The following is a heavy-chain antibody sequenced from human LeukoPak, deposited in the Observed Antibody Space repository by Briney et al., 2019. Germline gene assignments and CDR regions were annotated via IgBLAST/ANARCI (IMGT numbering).Heavy chain of an antibody. Sequence: GESLKISCKVSGYIFTSYWIGWVRQMPGKGLEWMGIIYPGDSDTRYSPSFQGQVTLSADSSISTAYLQWSSLKASDTAMYFCARHGAPSGRVVPPTVVDYWGQGTLVTVSS. J-gene: IGHJ4*02. CDR3: ARHGAPSGRVVPPTVVDY. CDR1: GYIFTSYW. D-gene: IGHD2-2*01. V-gene: IGHV5-51*01. CDR2: IYPGDSDT.